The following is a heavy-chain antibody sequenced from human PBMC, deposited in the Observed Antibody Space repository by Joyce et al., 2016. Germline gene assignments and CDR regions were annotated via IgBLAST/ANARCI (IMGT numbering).Heavy chain of an antibody. CDR1: GYTFTDYY. J-gene: IGHJ4*02. CDR2: INPKTGGK. Sequence: QVQLVQSGAEVKKPGASVQVSCKTSGYTFTDYYIHWVRKAPGQGLEWRGWINPKTGGKKYAQRLQGRVTLTRDTSISAAYMELSTLTSDDTAVYYCATSWRTGIDSPYWGQGTLVIVSS. CDR3: ATSWRTGIDSPY. D-gene: IGHD1-1*01. V-gene: IGHV1-2*02.